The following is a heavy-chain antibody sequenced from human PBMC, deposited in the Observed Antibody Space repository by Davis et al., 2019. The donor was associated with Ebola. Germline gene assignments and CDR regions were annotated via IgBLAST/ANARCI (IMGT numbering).Heavy chain of an antibody. Sequence: AASVKVSCKASGGTFSSYAISWVRQPPPQALLFFFSFIPLLGISNYAQKFQGRVTITADKSTSTAYMELTSLRSEDTGVYYCARDVSGQLLLPYYFDYWGQGTLVTVSS. D-gene: IGHD2-15*01. CDR1: GGTFSSYA. J-gene: IGHJ4*02. CDR3: ARDVSGQLLLPYYFDY. V-gene: IGHV1-69*10. CDR2: FIPLLGIS.